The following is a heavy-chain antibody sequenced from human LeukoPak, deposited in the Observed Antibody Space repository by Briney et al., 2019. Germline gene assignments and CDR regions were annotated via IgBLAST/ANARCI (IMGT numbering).Heavy chain of an antibody. CDR2: TYSGGST. J-gene: IGHJ6*02. V-gene: IGHV3-53*01. CDR3: ASARGYPARYYYGMDV. CDR1: GFTFSSYA. Sequence: GGSPRLSCAASGFTFSSYAMSWVRQAPGKGLEWVSVTYSGGSTYYADSVKGRFTISRDNSKNTLYLQMNSLRAEDTAVYYCASARGYPARYYYGMDVWGQGTTVTVSS. D-gene: IGHD5-12*01.